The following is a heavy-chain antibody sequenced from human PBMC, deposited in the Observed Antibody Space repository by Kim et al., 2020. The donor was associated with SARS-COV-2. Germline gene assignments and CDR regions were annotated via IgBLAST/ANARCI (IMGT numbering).Heavy chain of an antibody. V-gene: IGHV4-34*01. CDR2: INHSGST. D-gene: IGHD5-18*01. CDR1: GGSFSGYY. CDR3: ARRRTWIQLWFHYYYGMDV. Sequence: SETLSLTCAVYGGSFSGYYWSWIRQPPGKGLEWIGEINHSGSTNYNPSLKSRVTISVDTSKNQFSLKLSSVTAADTAVYYCARRRTWIQLWFHYYYGMDVWGQGTTVTVSS. J-gene: IGHJ6*02.